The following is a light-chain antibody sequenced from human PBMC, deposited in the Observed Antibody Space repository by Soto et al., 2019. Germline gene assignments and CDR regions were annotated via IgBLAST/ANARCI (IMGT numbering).Light chain of an antibody. J-gene: IGLJ2*01. CDR2: DVN. CDR1: TSDVGGYNY. V-gene: IGLV2-11*01. CDR3: CSYAGSYSI. Sequence: QSALTQPRSVSGSPGQSVTISCSGTTSDVGGYNYVSWYQQLPGRAPKLIISDVNKRPSGVPDRFSGSKSGNTASLTISGLQAEDEADYYCCSYAGSYSIFGGVTKLTVL.